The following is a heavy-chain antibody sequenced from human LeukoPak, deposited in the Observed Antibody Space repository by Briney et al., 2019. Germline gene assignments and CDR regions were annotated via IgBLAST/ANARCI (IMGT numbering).Heavy chain of an antibody. CDR3: AKESGGRYCSGGSCYPVDH. V-gene: IGHV3-23*01. Sequence: PGGSLRLSCAASGFTFSSYAMSWVRQAPGKGLEWVSAISGSGGSTYYADSVKGRFTISRDNSKNTLYLQMNSLRAEDTAVYYCAKESGGRYCSGGSCYPVDHWGQGTLVTVSS. CDR1: GFTFSSYA. J-gene: IGHJ4*02. CDR2: ISGSGGST. D-gene: IGHD2-15*01.